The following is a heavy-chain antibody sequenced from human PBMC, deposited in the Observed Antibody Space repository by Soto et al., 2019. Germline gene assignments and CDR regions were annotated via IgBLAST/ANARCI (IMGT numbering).Heavy chain of an antibody. CDR3: AKGQRWYYYESSGYYGWAFDI. Sequence: GGSLRLSCAASGFTFSSYAMSWVRQAPGKGLEWVSAISGSGGSTYYADSVKGRFTISRDNSKNTLYLQMNSLRAEDTAVYYCAKGQRWYYYESSGYYGWAFDIWGQGTMVTVSS. CDR1: GFTFSSYA. V-gene: IGHV3-23*01. CDR2: ISGSGGST. J-gene: IGHJ3*02. D-gene: IGHD3-22*01.